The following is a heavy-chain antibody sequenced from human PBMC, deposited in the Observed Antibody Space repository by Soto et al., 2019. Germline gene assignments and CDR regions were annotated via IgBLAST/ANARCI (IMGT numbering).Heavy chain of an antibody. D-gene: IGHD1-1*01. CDR2: IGADNGDT. CDR3: ARDWKGAEGFDP. Sequence: QVQLVQSGAEXXXPGASVKVSCKASGYTFSTYGFSWVRQAPGQGLEWMGWIGADNGDTNYAQNFQGRVTMTTDTSTTTSYMELRSLTSDDTAVYFCARDWKGAEGFDPWGQGTLVTVSS. J-gene: IGHJ5*02. CDR1: GYTFSTYG. V-gene: IGHV1-18*01.